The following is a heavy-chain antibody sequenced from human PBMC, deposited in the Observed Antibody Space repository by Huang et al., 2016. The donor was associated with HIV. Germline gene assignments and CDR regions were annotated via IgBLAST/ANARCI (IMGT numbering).Heavy chain of an antibody. J-gene: IGHJ6*03. D-gene: IGHD3-10*01. CDR3: ARHREGPVAYYSGWGSHLNYMDV. CDR2: IYYKGRT. V-gene: IGHV4-39*01. CDR1: GGSIRSSDYH. Sequence: QLLLQESGPGLVKPSEALALTCAVSGGSIRSSDYHWGWIRQPPGKGVEWIGSIYYKGRTHDSPSLKRRVTIAVDTSKNLFFLNLTSRTAADTAVYYWARHREGPVAYYSGWGSHLNYMDVWGRGRTVVVSS.